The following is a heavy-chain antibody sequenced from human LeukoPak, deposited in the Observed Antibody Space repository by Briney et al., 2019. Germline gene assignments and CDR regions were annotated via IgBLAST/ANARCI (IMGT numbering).Heavy chain of an antibody. Sequence: ASAKVSCKSSGYTFTGHYVHWLRQAPGQGLEWMGWINPNTSVTNYAQKFQGRVTMTRDTSISTAYMELSRLRSDDTAVYYCASAVEWLLYYFDYWGQGTLVTVSS. CDR1: GYTFTGHY. J-gene: IGHJ4*02. CDR2: INPNTSVT. D-gene: IGHD3-3*01. CDR3: ASAVEWLLYYFDY. V-gene: IGHV1-2*02.